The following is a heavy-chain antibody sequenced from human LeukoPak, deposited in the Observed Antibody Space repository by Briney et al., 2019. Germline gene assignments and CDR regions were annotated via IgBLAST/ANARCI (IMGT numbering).Heavy chain of an antibody. J-gene: IGHJ5*02. Sequence: NRGESLKISCKGSGYSFTSYWIGWVRPMPGKGLEWMGIIYPGDSDTRYSPSFQGQVTISADKSISTAYLQWSSLKASDTAMYYCARPAGATPEPNWFDPWGQGTLVTVSS. V-gene: IGHV5-51*01. CDR3: ARPAGATPEPNWFDP. D-gene: IGHD2-15*01. CDR2: IYPGDSDT. CDR1: GYSFTSYW.